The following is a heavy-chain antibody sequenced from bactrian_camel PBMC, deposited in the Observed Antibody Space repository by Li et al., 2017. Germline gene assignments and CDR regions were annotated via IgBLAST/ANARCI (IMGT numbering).Heavy chain of an antibody. CDR3: AADSVNLQLARWYTY. J-gene: IGHJ4*01. V-gene: IGHV3S63*01. D-gene: IGHD6*01. CDR1: GFKYSKSY. Sequence: VQLVESGGGSAQAGGSLRLSCARSGFKYSKSYMAWFRQAPGKEREGVALFRPSVGRAYYADFVKGRFTISKDSAKNTVYLQMNNLKTEDTATYYCAADSVNLQLARWYTYWGQGTQVTVS. CDR2: FRPSVGRA.